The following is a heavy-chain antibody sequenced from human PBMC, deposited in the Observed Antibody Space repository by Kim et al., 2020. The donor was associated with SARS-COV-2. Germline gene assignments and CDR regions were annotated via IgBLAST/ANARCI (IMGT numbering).Heavy chain of an antibody. CDR3: ARGCRSEIAAVWRDQTKRRRDKVYYGMDV. CDR1: GGSFSGYY. V-gene: IGHV4-34*01. Sequence: SETLSLTCAVYGGSFSGYYWSWIRQPPGKGLEWIGEINHSGSTKYNPSLKSRVTISVDTSKNQFSLKLSSVTAADTAVYYCARGCRSEIAAVWRDQTKRRRDKVYYGMDVWGQGTTVTVSS. J-gene: IGHJ6*02. D-gene: IGHD6-13*01. CDR2: INHSGST.